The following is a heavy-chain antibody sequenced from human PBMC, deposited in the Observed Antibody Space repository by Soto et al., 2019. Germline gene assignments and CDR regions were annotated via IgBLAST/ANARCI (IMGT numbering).Heavy chain of an antibody. D-gene: IGHD2-2*01. CDR1: GVSISSSHW. Sequence: ETLSLTCDVSGVSISSSHWWCWLRQPPGKGLEWIGEVYHSGSANYNPSLKSRVSMSVDKSKNQFSLRLTSVTAADTALYFCARIAVVPSALDPWGQGTLVTVSS. CDR2: VYHSGSA. J-gene: IGHJ5*02. CDR3: ARIAVVPSALDP. V-gene: IGHV4-4*01.